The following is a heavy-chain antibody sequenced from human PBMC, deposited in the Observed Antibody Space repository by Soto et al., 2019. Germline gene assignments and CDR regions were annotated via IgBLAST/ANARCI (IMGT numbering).Heavy chain of an antibody. CDR2: ISYDGSNK. Sequence: GGSLRLSCAASGFTFSSYGRHWVRQAPGKGLEWVAVISYDGSNKYYADSVKGRFTISRDNSMNTLYLQMNRLRAEDTAVYYCATGWDPNWFDPWGQGTLVTVSS. J-gene: IGHJ5*02. V-gene: IGHV3-30*03. CDR3: ATGWDPNWFDP. CDR1: GFTFSSYG. D-gene: IGHD1-26*01.